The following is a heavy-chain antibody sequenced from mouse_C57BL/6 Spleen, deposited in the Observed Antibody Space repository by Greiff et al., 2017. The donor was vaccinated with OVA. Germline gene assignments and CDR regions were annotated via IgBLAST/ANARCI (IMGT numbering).Heavy chain of an antibody. V-gene: IGHV1-59*01. CDR2: IDPSDSYT. D-gene: IGHD2-4*01. CDR3: ARSLIYYDYYNAMDY. CDR1: GYTFTSYW. J-gene: IGHJ4*01. Sequence: QVQLQQPGAELVRPGTSVKLSCKASGYTFTSYWMHWVKQRPGQGLEWIGVIDPSDSYTNYNQKLKGKATLTVDTSSSTAYMQLSSLTSEDSAVYYCARSLIYYDYYNAMDYWGQGTSVTVSS.